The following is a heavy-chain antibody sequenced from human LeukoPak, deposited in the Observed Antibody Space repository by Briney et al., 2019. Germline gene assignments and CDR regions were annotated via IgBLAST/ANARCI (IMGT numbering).Heavy chain of an antibody. J-gene: IGHJ4*02. V-gene: IGHV4-59*08. CDR3: ARLTFGGVIAVFDY. D-gene: IGHD3-16*02. CDR2: IYYSGST. CDR1: GGSISSYY. Sequence: PSETLSLTCTVSGGSISSYYWSWLRQPPGKGLEWIGYIYYSGSTNYNPSLKSRVTISVDTSKNQFSLKLSSVTAADTAVYYCARLTFGGVIAVFDYWGQGTLVTVSS.